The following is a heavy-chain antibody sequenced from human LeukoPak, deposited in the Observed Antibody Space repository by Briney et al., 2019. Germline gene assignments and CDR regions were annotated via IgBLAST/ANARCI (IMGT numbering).Heavy chain of an antibody. CDR1: GDSVSSNSAA. CDR2: TYYRSKGYN. Sequence: SQTLSLTCAISGDSVSSNSAAWNWIRQSPSRGLEWLGRTYYRSKGYNDYAVSVKSRITINPDTSKNQFSLQLNSVTPEDTAVYYCARVRCSSTSCFDAFDIWGQGTMVTVSS. V-gene: IGHV6-1*01. CDR3: ARVRCSSTSCFDAFDI. J-gene: IGHJ3*02. D-gene: IGHD2-2*01.